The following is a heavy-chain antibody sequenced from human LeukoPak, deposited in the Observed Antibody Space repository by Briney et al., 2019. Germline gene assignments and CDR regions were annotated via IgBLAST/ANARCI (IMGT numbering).Heavy chain of an antibody. J-gene: IGHJ4*02. CDR2: VSYSGKT. CDR3: ARDRGYSSGWPFDY. V-gene: IGHV4-59*12. Sequence: SETLSLTCTVSGGSINNFYWTWIRHRPGKGLEWIGYVSYSGKTDYNPSLKSRVTISVDKSKNQFSLKLSSVTAADTAVYYCARDRGYSSGWPFDYWGQGTLVTVSS. CDR1: GGSINNFY. D-gene: IGHD6-19*01.